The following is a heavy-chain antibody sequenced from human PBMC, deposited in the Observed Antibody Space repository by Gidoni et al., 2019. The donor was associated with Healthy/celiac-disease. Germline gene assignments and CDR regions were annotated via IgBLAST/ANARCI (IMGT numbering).Heavy chain of an antibody. Sequence: QLQLQESGPGLVKPSETLSLTCPVSGGSLSSSSYYWGWIRQPPGKGLEWIGSIYYSGSTYYNPSLKSRVTISVDTSKNQFSLKLSSVTAADTAVYYCARVHSNYEGWFDPWGQGTLVTVSS. D-gene: IGHD4-4*01. CDR1: GGSLSSSSYY. V-gene: IGHV4-39*01. CDR3: ARVHSNYEGWFDP. J-gene: IGHJ5*02. CDR2: IYYSGST.